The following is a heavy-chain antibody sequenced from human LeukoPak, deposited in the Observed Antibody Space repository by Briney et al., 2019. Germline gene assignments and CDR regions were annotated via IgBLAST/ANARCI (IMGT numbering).Heavy chain of an antibody. V-gene: IGHV5-51*01. Sequence: GESLKTSCKGSGYSFTSYWIGWVRQMPGKGLEWMGIIYPGDSDTRYSPSFQGQVTISADKSISTACLQWSSLKASDTAMYYCARHSIGYSYGWTHFDYWGQGTLVTVSS. CDR1: GYSFTSYW. CDR2: IYPGDSDT. J-gene: IGHJ4*02. CDR3: ARHSIGYSYGWTHFDY. D-gene: IGHD5-18*01.